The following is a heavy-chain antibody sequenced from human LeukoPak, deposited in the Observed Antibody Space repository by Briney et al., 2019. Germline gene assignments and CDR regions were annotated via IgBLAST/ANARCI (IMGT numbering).Heavy chain of an antibody. Sequence: SETLSLTCAVDGGSFGAFYWAWIRQSPGKWPEWIGEIMYRGNTNHNPSLRSRVSMSVDTSKNELSLRLTSVTAADTGIYYCARSGETDLGYFDIWGRGSLVTVSS. CDR3: ARSGETDLGYFDI. CDR1: GGSFGAFY. V-gene: IGHV4-34*12. CDR2: IMYRGNT. D-gene: IGHD3-10*01. J-gene: IGHJ2*01.